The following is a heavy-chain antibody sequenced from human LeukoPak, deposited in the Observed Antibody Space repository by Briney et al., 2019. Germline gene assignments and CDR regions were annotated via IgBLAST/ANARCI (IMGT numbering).Heavy chain of an antibody. Sequence: SETLSLTCTGSGGSISSYYWSWIRQPPGKGLEWIGYIYYSGSTNYNPSLKSRVTISVDTSKNQFSLKLSSVTAADTAVYYCARGGTLYDSSASPIDYWGQGTLVTVSS. CDR1: GGSISSYY. CDR2: IYYSGST. J-gene: IGHJ4*02. CDR3: ARGGTLYDSSASPIDY. V-gene: IGHV4-59*08. D-gene: IGHD3-22*01.